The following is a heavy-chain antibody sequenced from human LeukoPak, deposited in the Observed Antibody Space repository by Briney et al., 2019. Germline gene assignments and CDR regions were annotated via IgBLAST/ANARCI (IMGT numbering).Heavy chain of an antibody. CDR1: GFPFSNYW. Sequence: GGSLRLSCAASGFPFSNYWMSWVRQAPGRGLEWVANIKQDGGEMYYVDSVKGRFTISKDNAKNSLYLQMNSLRAAGTAVYYCVREDRSCYYHWGQGTVVIVSS. D-gene: IGHD1-26*01. J-gene: IGHJ4*02. CDR2: IKQDGGEM. V-gene: IGHV3-7*03. CDR3: VREDRSCYYH.